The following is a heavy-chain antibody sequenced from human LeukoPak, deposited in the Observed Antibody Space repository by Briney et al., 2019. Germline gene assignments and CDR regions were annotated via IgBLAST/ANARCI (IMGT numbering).Heavy chain of an antibody. V-gene: IGHV4-39*07. CDR2: IYYSGST. J-gene: IGHJ4*02. Sequence: SETLSLTCTVSGGSISSSSYYWGWIRQPPGKGLGWIGYIYYSGSTYYNPSLKSRVTTSVDTSKNQFSLKLSSVTAADTAVYYCARDLSGSYPGYWGQGTLVTVSS. CDR3: ARDLSGSYPGY. D-gene: IGHD1-26*01. CDR1: GGSISSSSYY.